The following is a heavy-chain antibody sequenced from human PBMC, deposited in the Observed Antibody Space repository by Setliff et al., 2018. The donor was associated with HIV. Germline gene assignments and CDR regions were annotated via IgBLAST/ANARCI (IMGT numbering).Heavy chain of an antibody. CDR2: ISMSGNSI. D-gene: IGHD3-3*01. CDR3: ARAWSGLDF. Sequence: GGSLRLSCTASGFTFSSFEMSWVRQVPGKGLEWVSHISMSGNSIYYADSVKGRFTLSRDNAKNELYLQMNNLRADDTAIYYCARAWSGLDFWGQGTLVTVS. J-gene: IGHJ4*02. V-gene: IGHV3-48*03. CDR1: GFTFSSFE.